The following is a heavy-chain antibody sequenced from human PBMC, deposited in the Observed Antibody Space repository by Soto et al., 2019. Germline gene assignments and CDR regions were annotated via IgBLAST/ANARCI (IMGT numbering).Heavy chain of an antibody. Sequence: EVQLVESGGALVQPGGSLRLSCAASGFSFTNYWMKWVRQAPGKGLEWVANIKHDGTETYYVDSVKGRFTISRDNARNALYLYMNSLRAVDTAVYYCAAAYYYDSSGYYYGDDALDIWGQGTMVTVSS. CDR1: GFSFTNYW. J-gene: IGHJ3*02. CDR2: IKHDGTET. CDR3: AAAYYYDSSGYYYGDDALDI. V-gene: IGHV3-7*03. D-gene: IGHD3-22*01.